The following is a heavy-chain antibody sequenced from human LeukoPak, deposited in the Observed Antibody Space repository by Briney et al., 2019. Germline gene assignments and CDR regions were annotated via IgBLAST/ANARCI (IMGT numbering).Heavy chain of an antibody. CDR1: GGSISSGSYY. CDR3: AGRDGLYYFDY. D-gene: IGHD5-24*01. Sequence: SQTLSLTCTVSGGSISSGSYYWSWIRQPAGKGLEWIGRIYTSGSTNYNPSLKSRVTISVDTSKNQFSLKLSSVTAADTAVYYCAGRDGLYYFDYWGQGTLVTVSS. CDR2: IYTSGST. V-gene: IGHV4-61*02. J-gene: IGHJ4*02.